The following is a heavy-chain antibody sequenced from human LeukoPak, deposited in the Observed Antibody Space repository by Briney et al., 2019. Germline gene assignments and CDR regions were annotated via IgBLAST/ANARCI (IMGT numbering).Heavy chain of an antibody. J-gene: IGHJ4*02. CDR1: GFSFITYS. Sequence: NPGGSLRLSCAASGFSFITYSMNWVRQAPGKGLEWVSSITSSPTYIYYADSVKGRSTISRDNAKNSVYLQMNSLRVEDTAVYYCEREMTYDSDSSGFVWGQGTLVTVSS. CDR2: ITSSPTYI. D-gene: IGHD3-22*01. V-gene: IGHV3-21*01. CDR3: EREMTYDSDSSGFV.